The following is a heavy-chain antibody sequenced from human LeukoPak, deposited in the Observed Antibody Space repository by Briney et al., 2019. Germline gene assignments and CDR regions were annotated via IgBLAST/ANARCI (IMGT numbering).Heavy chain of an antibody. V-gene: IGHV4-61*02. D-gene: IGHD3-10*01. CDR3: ARGNYYGSGSYPI. Sequence: SETLSLTCTVSGGSISTSRYYWSWIRQPAGKGLEWIGRIYTSGSTNYNPSLKSRVTISVDTSKTQFSLKLSSVTAADTAVYYCARGNYYGSGSYPIWGQGTLVTVSS. CDR1: GGSISTSRYY. CDR2: IYTSGST. J-gene: IGHJ4*02.